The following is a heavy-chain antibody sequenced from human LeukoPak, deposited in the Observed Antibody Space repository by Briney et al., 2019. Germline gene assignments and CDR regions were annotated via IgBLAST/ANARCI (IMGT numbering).Heavy chain of an antibody. D-gene: IGHD6-19*01. Sequence: ASVKVSCKASGYTFTSYGISWERLAPGQGLEWMGWISAYNGNTNYAQKLQGRVTMTTDTSTSTAYMELRSLRSDDTAVYYCARVRSSGWYGDWGQGTLVTVSS. CDR3: ARVRSSGWYGD. CDR1: GYTFTSYG. V-gene: IGHV1-18*01. J-gene: IGHJ4*02. CDR2: ISAYNGNT.